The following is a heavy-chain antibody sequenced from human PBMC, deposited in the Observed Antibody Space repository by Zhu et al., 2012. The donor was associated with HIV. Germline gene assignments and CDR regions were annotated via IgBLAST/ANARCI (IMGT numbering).Heavy chain of an antibody. CDR1: SFSITSSYY. CDR2: VYHNGRT. CDR3: ARHSRSFNGWSKFDF. V-gene: IGHV4-38-2*02. J-gene: IGHJ4*02. Sequence: QVQLQESGPGLVKPSETLSLTCTVSSFSITSSYYWGWVRQSSGKGLEWIGTVYHNGRTFYNPSLESRVTISVDTSKNQFSLKLRSVTAADTAVYFCARHSRSFNGWSKFDFWGREPWSPSP. D-gene: IGHD6-19*01.